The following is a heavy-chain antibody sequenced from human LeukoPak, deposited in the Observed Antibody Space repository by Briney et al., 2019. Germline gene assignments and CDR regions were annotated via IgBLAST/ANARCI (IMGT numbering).Heavy chain of an antibody. CDR1: GGTFSSYA. CDR2: IIPIFGTA. J-gene: IGHJ4*02. D-gene: IGHD3-9*01. Sequence: SVRVSCKASGGTFSSYAISWVRQAPGQGLKWMGGIIPIFGTANYAQKFQGRVTITTDESTSTAYMELSSLRSEDTAVYYCARLVSTKYYFDYWGQGTLVTVSS. CDR3: ARLVSTKYYFDY. V-gene: IGHV1-69*05.